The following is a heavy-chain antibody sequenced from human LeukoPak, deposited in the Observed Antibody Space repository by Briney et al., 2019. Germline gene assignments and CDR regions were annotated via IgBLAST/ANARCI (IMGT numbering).Heavy chain of an antibody. CDR2: ISAYNGNT. D-gene: IGHD1-26*01. V-gene: IGHV1-18*01. Sequence: GASVKVSCKASGYTFTSYGISWVRQAPGQGLEWMGWISAYNGNTNYAQKLQGRVTMTTDTSTSTAYMELRSLRSDDTAVYYCARVPLSWDELLWPGPVYFDYWGQGTLVTVSS. CDR1: GYTFTSYG. CDR3: ARVPLSWDELLWPGPVYFDY. J-gene: IGHJ4*02.